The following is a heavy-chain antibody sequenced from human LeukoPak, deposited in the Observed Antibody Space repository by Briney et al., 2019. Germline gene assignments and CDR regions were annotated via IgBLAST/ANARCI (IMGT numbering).Heavy chain of an antibody. CDR1: GYTFTNYA. V-gene: IGHV7-4-1*02. CDR3: ARAFQSLGGLSLPDY. D-gene: IGHD3-16*02. J-gene: IGHJ4*02. CDR2: IHPSTGNP. Sequence: ASVKVSCKTSGYTFTNYAMNWVRQAPGQGLEWMGWIHPSTGNPTYAQGFTGRFVFSLDTSVSTTYLQISSLKAEDTAVYYCARAFQSLGGLSLPDYWGQGTLVTVPS.